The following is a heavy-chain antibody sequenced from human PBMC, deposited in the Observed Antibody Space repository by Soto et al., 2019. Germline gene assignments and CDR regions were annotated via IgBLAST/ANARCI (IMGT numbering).Heavy chain of an antibody. J-gene: IGHJ4*02. Sequence: EVQLLESGGGLVQPGGSLRLSCAASGFTFSSYAMSWVRQAPGKGLEWVSAISGSGISTYYADSVKGRFTISRDNSKNALYLQMNSLRAEDTAVYYCAKEGEHSSGWANFDYWGQGTLVTVSS. V-gene: IGHV3-23*01. CDR3: AKEGEHSSGWANFDY. D-gene: IGHD6-19*01. CDR2: ISGSGIST. CDR1: GFTFSSYA.